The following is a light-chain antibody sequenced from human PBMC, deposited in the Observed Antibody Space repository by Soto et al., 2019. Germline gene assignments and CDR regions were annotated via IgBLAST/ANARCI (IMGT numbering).Light chain of an antibody. CDR3: QQSSRTPQFT. V-gene: IGKV1-39*01. J-gene: IGKJ3*01. Sequence: DIEMTQSPSSLSASVGDRVTITCRASQSISTYLNWYQQKPGKAPKVLIYGASSLQSGVPSRFXGSGSGTDFTLTISSLQPEDVATYYCQQSSRTPQFTFGPGTKVDIK. CDR2: GAS. CDR1: QSISTY.